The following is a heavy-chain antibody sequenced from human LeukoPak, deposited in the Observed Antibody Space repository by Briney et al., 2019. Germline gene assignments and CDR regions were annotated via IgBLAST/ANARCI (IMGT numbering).Heavy chain of an antibody. V-gene: IGHV4-34*01. CDR3: ARVPYYYDSSDFDY. CDR1: GGSFSGYY. J-gene: IGHJ4*02. D-gene: IGHD3-22*01. CDR2: INHSGST. Sequence: PSETLSLTCAVYGGSFSGYYWSWIRQPPGKGLEWIGEINHSGSTNYNPSLKSRVTISVDTSKNQFSLKLSSVTAADTAVYYCARVPYYYDSSDFDYWGQGTLVTVSS.